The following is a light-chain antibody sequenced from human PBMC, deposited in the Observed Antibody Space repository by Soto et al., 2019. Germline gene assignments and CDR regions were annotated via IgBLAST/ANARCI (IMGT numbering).Light chain of an antibody. CDR3: QQYQSFSLT. Sequence: IQLTQSPSSLSASVGDRVTITCRASQGISTLLAWYQQKPGKAPKLLIYKTSNLESGVPSRFSGSGSGTEFSLTISSLQPDDFAIYYCQQYQSFSLTFGGGTKVDI. CDR2: KTS. J-gene: IGKJ4*01. V-gene: IGKV1-5*03. CDR1: QGISTL.